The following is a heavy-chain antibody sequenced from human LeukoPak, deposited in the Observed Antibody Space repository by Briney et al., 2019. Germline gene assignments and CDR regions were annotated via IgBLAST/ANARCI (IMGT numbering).Heavy chain of an antibody. CDR3: ARSERTYSSWCVDY. CDR2: IWYDGSNK. D-gene: IGHD6-13*01. CDR1: GFTFRSYG. Sequence: QAGGSLRLSCAASGFTFRSYGLGWVRPAQGTGLEWVAVIWYDGSNKYYAVSVKGRLTIPRGHSKNPLYLEQHSRRAEDPAVYYCARSERTYSSWCVDYWGQGALVTVSS. V-gene: IGHV3-33*01. J-gene: IGHJ4*02.